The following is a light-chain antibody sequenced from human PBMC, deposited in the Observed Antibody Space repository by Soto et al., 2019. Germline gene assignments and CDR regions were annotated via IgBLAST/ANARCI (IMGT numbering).Light chain of an antibody. Sequence: EIVLTQSPGTLSLSPGERATLSCRASQSVSSSYLAWYQQKPGQAPRLLIYGQSSRDTGIPDRFSGSGSGTDFTLTISRLVPEDFAVYYCQQYGSSHPYTFGQRTKLEIK. J-gene: IGKJ2*01. CDR3: QQYGSSHPYT. V-gene: IGKV3-20*01. CDR2: GQS. CDR1: QSVSSSY.